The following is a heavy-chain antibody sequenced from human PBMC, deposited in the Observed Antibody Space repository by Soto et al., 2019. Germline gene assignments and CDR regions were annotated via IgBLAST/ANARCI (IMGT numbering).Heavy chain of an antibody. J-gene: IGHJ4*02. CDR1: GFTFSSYA. Sequence: GGSLRLSCAASGFTFSSYAMSWVRQAPGKGLEWVSAITGSGGNTYYADSVKGRFTISRDNSKNTLYLQMNSLRAEDTAVYYCANGGYSSSWSSYWGQGTLVTVSS. CDR2: ITGSGGNT. D-gene: IGHD6-13*01. V-gene: IGHV3-23*01. CDR3: ANGGYSSSWSSY.